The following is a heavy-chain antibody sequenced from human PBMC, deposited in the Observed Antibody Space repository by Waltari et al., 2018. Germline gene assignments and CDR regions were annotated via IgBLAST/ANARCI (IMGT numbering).Heavy chain of an antibody. J-gene: IGHJ4*02. Sequence: QLQLQESGPGLVKPSATLSLTCPVSGGSISSSSYSWGWIRQPPGKGLEWIGSIYYSGSTYYNPSLKSRVTISVDTSKNQFSLKLSSVTAADTAVYYCARHPSFDYWGQGTLVTVSS. CDR1: GGSISSSSYS. CDR2: IYYSGST. V-gene: IGHV4-39*01. CDR3: ARHPSFDY.